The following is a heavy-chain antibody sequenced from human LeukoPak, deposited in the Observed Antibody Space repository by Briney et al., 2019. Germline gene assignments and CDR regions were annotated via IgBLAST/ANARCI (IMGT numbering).Heavy chain of an antibody. CDR3: ARVTVAGKNYYYYMDV. Sequence: SETLSLTCTVSGGSISSSSYYWGWIHQPPGKGLEWIGSIYYSGSTYYNPSLKSRVTISVDTSKNQFSLKLSSVTAADTAVYYCARVTVAGKNYYYYMDVWGKGTTVTISS. V-gene: IGHV4-39*07. CDR1: GGSISSSSYY. D-gene: IGHD6-19*01. CDR2: IYYSGST. J-gene: IGHJ6*03.